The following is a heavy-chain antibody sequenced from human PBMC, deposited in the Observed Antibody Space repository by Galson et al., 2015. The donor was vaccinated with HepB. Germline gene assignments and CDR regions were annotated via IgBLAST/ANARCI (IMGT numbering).Heavy chain of an antibody. CDR3: ARSHYYDSSPFDS. CDR1: GYTFTSYY. V-gene: IGHV1-69*02. Sequence: SCKASGYTFTSYYMHWVRQAPGQGPEWMGKIIPVLDITKYAQKFQGRVTITADTSTSTAYMELSSLRSDDTALYYCARSHYYDSSPFDSWGQGTLVTVSS. D-gene: IGHD3-22*01. J-gene: IGHJ4*02. CDR2: IIPVLDIT.